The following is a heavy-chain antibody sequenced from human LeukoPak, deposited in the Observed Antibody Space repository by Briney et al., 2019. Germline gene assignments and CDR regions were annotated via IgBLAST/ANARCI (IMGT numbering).Heavy chain of an antibody. D-gene: IGHD1-7*01. V-gene: IGHV3-33*01. CDR3: ARDRGITGTSFPIDY. Sequence: PGGSLRLSCAASGFTFSSYGMHWVRQAPGKGLEWVAVIWYDGSNKYYADSVKGRFTISRDNSKNTLYLQMNSLRAEDPAVYYCARDRGITGTSFPIDYWGQGTLVTVSS. CDR1: GFTFSSYG. CDR2: IWYDGSNK. J-gene: IGHJ4*02.